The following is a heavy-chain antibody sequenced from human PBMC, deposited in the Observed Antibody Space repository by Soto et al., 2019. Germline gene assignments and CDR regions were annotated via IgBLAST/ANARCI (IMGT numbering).Heavy chain of an antibody. V-gene: IGHV3-73*01. CDR3: TTIEGIDTFDP. CDR2: IRNKAYNYAT. CDR1: GFTFSGAT. D-gene: IGHD6-13*01. J-gene: IGHJ5*02. Sequence: GGSLRLSCAGSGFTFSGATLHWVRQASGKGLEWVGRIRNKAYNYATSYAASLKDRVTISRDDSKSTAYLQMNSLKTEDTAVYYCTTIEGIDTFDPWGQGTQVTVSS.